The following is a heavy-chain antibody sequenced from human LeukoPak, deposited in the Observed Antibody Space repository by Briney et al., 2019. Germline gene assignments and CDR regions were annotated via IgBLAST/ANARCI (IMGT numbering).Heavy chain of an antibody. D-gene: IGHD3-22*01. Sequence: GGSLRLSCAASGFTFSSYGMHWVRQAPGKGLEWVAFIRYDGSNKYYADSVKGRFTISRDNAKNTLYLQMNSLRAEDTAVYYCARDLNFGYYDSSGYYWPAPFDYWGQGTLVTVSS. CDR3: ARDLNFGYYDSSGYYWPAPFDY. CDR2: IRYDGSNK. J-gene: IGHJ4*02. CDR1: GFTFSSYG. V-gene: IGHV3-30*02.